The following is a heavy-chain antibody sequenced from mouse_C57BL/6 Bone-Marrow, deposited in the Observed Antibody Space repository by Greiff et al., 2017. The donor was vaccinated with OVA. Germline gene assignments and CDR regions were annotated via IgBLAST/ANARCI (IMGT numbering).Heavy chain of an antibody. J-gene: IGHJ3*01. CDR1: GYTFTNYW. CDR3: AREGGASFAY. Sequence: QVQLQQPGAELVMPGASVKLSCKASGYTFTNYWMHWVKQRPGQGLEWIGEIDPSDSYTNYNQKFKGKSTLTVDKSSSTAYMQLSSLTSGDSAVYYCAREGGASFAYWGQGTLVTVSA. D-gene: IGHD3-1*01. V-gene: IGHV1-69*01. CDR2: IDPSDSYT.